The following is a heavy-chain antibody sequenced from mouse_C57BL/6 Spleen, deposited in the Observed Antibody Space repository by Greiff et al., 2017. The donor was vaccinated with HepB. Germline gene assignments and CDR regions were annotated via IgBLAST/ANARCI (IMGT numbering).Heavy chain of an antibody. D-gene: IGHD1-1*01. Sequence: VQLKESGPELVKPGASVKISCKASGYSFTGYYMNWVKQSPEKSLEWIGEINPSTGGTTYNQKFKAKATLTVDKSSSTAYMQLKSLTSEDSAVYYCARSEDGSSPFAYWGQGTLVTVSA. V-gene: IGHV1-42*01. CDR1: GYSFTGYY. J-gene: IGHJ3*01. CDR2: INPSTGGT. CDR3: ARSEDGSSPFAY.